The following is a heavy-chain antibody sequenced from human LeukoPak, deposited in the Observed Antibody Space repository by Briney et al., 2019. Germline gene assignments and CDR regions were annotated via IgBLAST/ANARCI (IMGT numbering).Heavy chain of an antibody. CDR2: ISSSSSYI. Sequence: GGSLRLSCAASGFTFSSYSMNWFRQAPGKGLEWVSSISSSSSYIYYADSVKGRFTISRDNAKNSLYLQMNSLRAEDTAVYYCARETDGYNAEGDYWGQGTLVTVSS. D-gene: IGHD5-24*01. CDR3: ARETDGYNAEGDY. J-gene: IGHJ4*02. V-gene: IGHV3-21*01. CDR1: GFTFSSYS.